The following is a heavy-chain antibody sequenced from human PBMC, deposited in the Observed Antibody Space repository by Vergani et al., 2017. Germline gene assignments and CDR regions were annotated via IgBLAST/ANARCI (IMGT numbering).Heavy chain of an antibody. D-gene: IGHD3-10*01. V-gene: IGHV1-46*01. CDR1: GYTFTSYY. J-gene: IGHJ5*02. CDR3: WRDGQDSXYQLLLWFWEAVPPQDNWFDP. CDR2: INPSGGST. Sequence: QVQLVQSGAEVKKPGASVKVSCKASGYTFTSYYMHWVRQAPGQGLEWMGIINPSGGSTSYAQKFQGRVTMTRDTSTSTVDMELSSLRSEDTAVYYCWRDGQDSXYQLLLWFWEAVPPQDNWFDPWGQGTLVTVSS.